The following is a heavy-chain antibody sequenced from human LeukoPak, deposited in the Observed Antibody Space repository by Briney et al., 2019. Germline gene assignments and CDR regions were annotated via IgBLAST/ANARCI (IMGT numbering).Heavy chain of an antibody. J-gene: IGHJ4*02. Sequence: GGSLRLSCAASGFTFSSYAMSWVRQAPGKGLEWVSDISGSGGSTGYADSVKGRFTISRDNAKNSLYLQMNSLRAEDTALYYCARIKSSGNYSPFDYWGQGALLTVSS. CDR1: GFTFSSYA. CDR3: ARIKSSGNYSPFDY. V-gene: IGHV3-20*04. D-gene: IGHD1-26*01. CDR2: ISGSGGST.